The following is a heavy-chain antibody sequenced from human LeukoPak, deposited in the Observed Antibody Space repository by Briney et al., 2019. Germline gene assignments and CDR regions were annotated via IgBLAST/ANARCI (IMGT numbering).Heavy chain of an antibody. Sequence: GRSLRLSCAASGFTFSSYAIHWVRQAPGKGLEWVAVISHDGSTKYYADSVKGRFTISRDNSKNTLYLQMNSLRAEDTAVYYCAREPGGSYPPRFDYWGQGTLVTVSS. D-gene: IGHD1-26*01. CDR1: GFTFSSYA. J-gene: IGHJ4*02. CDR2: ISHDGSTK. V-gene: IGHV3-30-3*01. CDR3: AREPGGSYPPRFDY.